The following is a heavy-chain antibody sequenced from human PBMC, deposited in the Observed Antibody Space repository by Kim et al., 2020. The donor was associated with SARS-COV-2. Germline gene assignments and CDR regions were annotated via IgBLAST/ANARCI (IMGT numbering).Heavy chain of an antibody. J-gene: IGHJ6*02. Sequence: GGSRRLSCAASGFTFGNDAMHWVRHPPGQGLEWVSSISWNNGSKGYADSVKGRFTISRDNAKHSLYLQMHFLRVEDTAFYYCAKDITTYYEILTGSTMGYGMDVWGQGTPVPVSS. CDR2: ISWNNGSK. CDR1: GFTFGNDA. CDR3: AKDITTYYEILTGSTMGYGMDV. D-gene: IGHD3-9*01. V-gene: IGHV3-9*01.